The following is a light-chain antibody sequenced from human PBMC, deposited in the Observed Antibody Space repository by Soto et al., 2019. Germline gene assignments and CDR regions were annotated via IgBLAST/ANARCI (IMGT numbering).Light chain of an antibody. Sequence: EIVLTQSPGTLALSLGDGATLSCRASQTVTRNYLAWYHQKLGQPPRLLIYGVSNRATGVPDRFSGGGSGTEFTLTIDSLEPDECGTYFFQQYIDSPRTFGQGNRVEVK. CDR1: QTVTRNY. V-gene: IGKV3-20*01. CDR3: QQYIDSPRT. J-gene: IGKJ1*01. CDR2: GVS.